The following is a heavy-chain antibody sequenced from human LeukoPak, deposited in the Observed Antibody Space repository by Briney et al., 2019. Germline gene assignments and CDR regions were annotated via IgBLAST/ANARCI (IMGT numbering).Heavy chain of an antibody. V-gene: IGHV3-7*01. Sequence: PGGSLRLSCEASGFTFSSYWMSWVRQAPGKGLEWVANIKQDGSEKYYVDSVKGRFTISRDNAKNSLYLQMNSLRAEDTAVYYYARYLGRFLEWLPPGLPPPNYYMDVWGKGTTVTVSS. CDR1: GFTFSSYW. CDR3: ARYLGRFLEWLPPGLPPPNYYMDV. CDR2: IKQDGSEK. J-gene: IGHJ6*03. D-gene: IGHD3-3*01.